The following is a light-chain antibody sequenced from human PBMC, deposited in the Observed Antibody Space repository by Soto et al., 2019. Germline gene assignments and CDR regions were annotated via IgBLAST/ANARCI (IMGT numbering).Light chain of an antibody. J-gene: IGLJ2*01. V-gene: IGLV2-14*02. CDR1: SSDVGNYNL. CDR3: SSYTSSSTLV. CDR2: EGG. Sequence: SVLTQPASVSGSPGQSITISCTGTSSDVGNYNLVSWYQQYPGKAPKLMIYEGGKRPSGVSNRFSGSKSGNTASLTISGLQAEDEADYYCSSYTSSSTLVFGGGTKLTVL.